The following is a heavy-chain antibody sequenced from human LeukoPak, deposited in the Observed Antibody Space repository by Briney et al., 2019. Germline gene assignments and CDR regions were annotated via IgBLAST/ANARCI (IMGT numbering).Heavy chain of an antibody. D-gene: IGHD5-12*01. V-gene: IGHV1-69*05. J-gene: IGHJ4*02. CDR2: SIPIFGTT. CDR1: GGTFSSHA. CDR3: ARGDSGYDYGFDN. Sequence: SVKVSCKASGGTFSSHAISWVRQAPGQGLEWVGGSIPIFGTTNYAQKFQGRVTITTDESTSTGYMELRSLRSDDTAVYYCARGDSGYDYGFDNWGQGTLVTVSS.